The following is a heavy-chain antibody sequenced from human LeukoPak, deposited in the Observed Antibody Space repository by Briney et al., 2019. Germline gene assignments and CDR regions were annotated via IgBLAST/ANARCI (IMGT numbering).Heavy chain of an antibody. CDR1: GFTFSDYY. Sequence: GGSLRLSCAASGFTFSDYYMSWIRQAPGKGLEWVSYISSSGSTIYYADSVKGRFAISRDNAKNSLYLQMNSLRAEDTAVYYCARMYSSWYADYWGQGTLVTVSS. J-gene: IGHJ4*02. V-gene: IGHV3-11*01. CDR2: ISSSGSTI. CDR3: ARMYSSWYADY. D-gene: IGHD6-13*01.